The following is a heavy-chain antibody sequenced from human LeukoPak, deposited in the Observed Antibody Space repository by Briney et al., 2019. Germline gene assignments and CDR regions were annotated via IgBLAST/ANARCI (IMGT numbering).Heavy chain of an antibody. CDR1: GGSISSYY. J-gene: IGHJ4*02. Sequence: SETLSLTCTVSGGSISSYYWSWIRQPPGKGLEWIGYIYYSGSTNYNPSLKSRVTISVDTSKNQFSLKLSSVTAADTAVYYCAGEKYSSRIFDYWGQGTLVTVSS. V-gene: IGHV4-59*01. CDR2: IYYSGST. CDR3: AGEKYSSRIFDY. D-gene: IGHD6-13*01.